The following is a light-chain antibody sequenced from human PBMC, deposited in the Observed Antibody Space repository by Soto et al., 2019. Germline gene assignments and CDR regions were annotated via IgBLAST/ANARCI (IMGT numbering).Light chain of an antibody. J-gene: IGKJ1*01. CDR3: QQYHNSHT. Sequence: EIVMTQSPATLSVSPGERATLSCRSSQSVSSNLVWYQQKPGQAPRLLIYGASTRATGIPARFSGSGSGTEFTLIISSLQPEDFAVYFCQQYHNSHTFGQGTKVEIK. V-gene: IGKV3-15*01. CDR2: GAS. CDR1: QSVSSN.